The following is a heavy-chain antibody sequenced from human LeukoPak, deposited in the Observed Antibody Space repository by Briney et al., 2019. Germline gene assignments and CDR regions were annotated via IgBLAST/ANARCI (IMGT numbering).Heavy chain of an antibody. V-gene: IGHV1-2*02. J-gene: IGHJ3*02. CDR1: GYTFTGYY. D-gene: IGHD1-26*01. Sequence: ASVKVSCKASGYTFTGYYMHWVRQAPGQGLEWMGWINPNSGGTNYAQKFQGRVTMTRDTSISTAYMELSRLRSDDTAVYYCARVVVGATGDAFDIWGQGTMVTVSS. CDR2: INPNSGGT. CDR3: ARVVVGATGDAFDI.